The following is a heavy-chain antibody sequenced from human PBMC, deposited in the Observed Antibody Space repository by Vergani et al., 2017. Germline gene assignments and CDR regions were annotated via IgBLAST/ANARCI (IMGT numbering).Heavy chain of an antibody. Sequence: EVQLLESGGGLVQPGGSLRLSCAASGFTFSSYVMNWVRQAPGKGLEWVSGITNSGDKAYYADSVKGRFTISRDNSKNTLSLQINSLRPDDTAIYYCAKDARRSNGWYYFVSWGQGSLVTVSS. J-gene: IGHJ4*02. CDR3: AKDARRSNGWYYFVS. V-gene: IGHV3-23*01. D-gene: IGHD6-19*01. CDR2: ITNSGDKA. CDR1: GFTFSSYV.